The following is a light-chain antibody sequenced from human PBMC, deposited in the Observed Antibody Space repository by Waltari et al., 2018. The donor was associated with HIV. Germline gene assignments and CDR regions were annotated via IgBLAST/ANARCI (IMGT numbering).Light chain of an antibody. CDR2: KVF. J-gene: IGKJ2*01. Sequence: DIVMTQSPLSLPVTLGQPAAISCRSSESLVHSDGYTFFNWFHQSPGQPPRRLIYKVFLRDSGVPDRISGSGSATEFTQKISRVEAEDVGIYYCMQGSHWPYTFGQGTKLEI. V-gene: IGKV2-30*02. CDR3: MQGSHWPYT. CDR1: ESLVHSDGYTF.